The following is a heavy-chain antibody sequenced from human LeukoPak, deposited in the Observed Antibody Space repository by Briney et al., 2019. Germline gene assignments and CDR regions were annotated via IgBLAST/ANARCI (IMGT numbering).Heavy chain of an antibody. Sequence: PSETLSLTCTFSGRSISISSYYWGWIRQPPGKGLGWIGSIYYSGTTYYNPSLKSQVTISVDTSKNQFSLKLSSVTAADTAVYYCASSSGYTSFDYWGQGTLVTVSS. D-gene: IGHD3-22*01. CDR2: IYYSGTT. V-gene: IGHV4-39*01. J-gene: IGHJ4*02. CDR3: ASSSGYTSFDY. CDR1: GRSISISSYY.